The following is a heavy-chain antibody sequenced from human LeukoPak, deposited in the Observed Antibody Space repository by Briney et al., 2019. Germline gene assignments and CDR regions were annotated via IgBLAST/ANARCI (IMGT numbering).Heavy chain of an antibody. V-gene: IGHV3-21*01. CDR3: ARGSPVFDY. CDR2: ISSSSSYI. CDR1: GFTFSSYS. Sequence: GGSLRLSCAASGFTFSSYSMNWVRQAPGKGLEWVSSISSSSSYIYYAYSVKGRFTISRDTAKNSLYLQMISLRAGDTAVYYCARGSPVFDYWGQGTLVTVSS. J-gene: IGHJ4*02.